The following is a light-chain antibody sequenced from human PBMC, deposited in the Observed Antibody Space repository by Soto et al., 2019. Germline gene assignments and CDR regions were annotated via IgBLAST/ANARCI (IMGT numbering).Light chain of an antibody. J-gene: IGKJ5*01. CDR2: AAS. V-gene: IGKV3-20*01. CDR1: QSLSSSY. Sequence: EIVLTQSPGTLSLSPWERATLSCRASQSLSSSYLAWYQQTPGQAPRLLIYAASSRATGIPDRFSGSGSGTDFTLTISRLEPEDFAVYYCQQYGSSPTFGQGTRLEIK. CDR3: QQYGSSPT.